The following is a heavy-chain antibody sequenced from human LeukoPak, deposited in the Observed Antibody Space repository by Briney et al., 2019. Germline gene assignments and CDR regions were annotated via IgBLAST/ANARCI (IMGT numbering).Heavy chain of an antibody. CDR3: ERDRRATYYYDTSAY. J-gene: IGHJ4*02. V-gene: IGHV3-23*01. Sequence: GGSLRLSCAASGFTLSSYAMSWVRQAPGKGLEWVSGISGSGGSTYYADSVKGRFTISRDNSKNTLYLQMNSPRAEDTAVYYCERDRRATYYYDTSAYWGQGTLVTVSS. D-gene: IGHD3-22*01. CDR1: GFTLSSYA. CDR2: ISGSGGST.